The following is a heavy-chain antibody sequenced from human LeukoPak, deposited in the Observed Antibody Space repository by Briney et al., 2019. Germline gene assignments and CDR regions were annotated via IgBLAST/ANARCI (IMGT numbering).Heavy chain of an antibody. CDR1: GFTFSSYS. D-gene: IGHD4-17*01. CDR2: ISSSSSYI. J-gene: IGHJ6*02. CDR3: AREDYAPYYYYYGMDV. Sequence: PGGSLRLSCATSGFTFSSYSMNWVRQAPGKGLEWVSSISSSSSYIYYADSVKGRFAISRDNAKNSLYLQMNSLRAEDTAVYYCAREDYAPYYYYYGMDVWGQGTTVTVSS. V-gene: IGHV3-21*01.